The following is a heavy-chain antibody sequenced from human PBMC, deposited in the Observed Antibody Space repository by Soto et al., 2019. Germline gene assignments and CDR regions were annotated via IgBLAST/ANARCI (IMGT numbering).Heavy chain of an antibody. CDR3: ARAQLSSGWYVWFDP. CDR1: GGSISTYY. CDR2: IYYDGST. Sequence: HVQLQESGPGLVKPSETLSLTCTVSGGSISTYYWSWIRQPPGKGLEWIGYIYYDGSTSYNPSLGRRVAISVDTSQHQVSLILSSVPSADTAVYYCARAQLSSGWYVWFDPWGQGTLVTVSS. V-gene: IGHV4-59*01. J-gene: IGHJ5*02. D-gene: IGHD6-13*01.